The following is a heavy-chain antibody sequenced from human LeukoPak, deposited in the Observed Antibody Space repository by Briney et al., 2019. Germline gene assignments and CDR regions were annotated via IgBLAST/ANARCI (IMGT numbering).Heavy chain of an antibody. Sequence: PETLSLTCTVSGGSISSYYRSWVRQPPGKGLEWVGYTYYIGSTNYNPSLKSRVTIPVDTYKNQYSLKLSSVTAADTGVYYCARGPYYDILTGYYMQPRFDYWGQGTLVTVSS. CDR1: GGSISSYY. J-gene: IGHJ4*02. CDR2: TYYIGST. D-gene: IGHD3-9*01. CDR3: ARGPYYDILTGYYMQPRFDY. V-gene: IGHV4-59*01.